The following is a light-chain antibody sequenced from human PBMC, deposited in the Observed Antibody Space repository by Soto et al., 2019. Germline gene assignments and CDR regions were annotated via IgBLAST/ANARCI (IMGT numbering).Light chain of an antibody. CDR3: QQSDRTPLT. Sequence: DIQMTQSPSSVSASVGDRVTITCRASQDITTWLAWYQQKPGVAPRLLMSGASNLQSEVPSRFSGSGSGTHFTLTISSLQPEDFATYYCQQSDRTPLTFGGGTKVEI. V-gene: IGKV1-12*01. CDR2: GAS. J-gene: IGKJ4*01. CDR1: QDITTW.